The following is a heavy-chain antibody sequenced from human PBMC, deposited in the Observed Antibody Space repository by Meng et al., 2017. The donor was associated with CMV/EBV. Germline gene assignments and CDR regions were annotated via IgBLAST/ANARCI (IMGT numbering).Heavy chain of an antibody. V-gene: IGHV1-69*10. CDR3: ARDKLSIAARPDYYYGIDV. CDR1: GGTFSSYA. D-gene: IGHD6-6*01. Sequence: SVKVSCKASGGTFSSYAISWVRQAPGQGREWMGGIIPILGRANYAQTVQGRVTITADKSTSTAYMELSSLRSEDTAVYYCARDKLSIAARPDYYYGIDVWGQGTTVTVSS. J-gene: IGHJ6*02. CDR2: IIPILGRA.